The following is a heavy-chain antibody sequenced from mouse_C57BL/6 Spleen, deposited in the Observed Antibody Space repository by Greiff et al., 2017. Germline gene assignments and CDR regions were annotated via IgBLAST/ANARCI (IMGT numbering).Heavy chain of an antibody. J-gene: IGHJ3*01. D-gene: IGHD2-4*01. CDR3: APYDYPAY. CDR2: IYPGDGDT. Sequence: VKLMESGPELVKPGASVKISCKASGYAFSSSWMNWVKQRPGKGLEWIGRIYPGDGDTNYNGKFKGKATLTADKSSSTAYMQLSSLTSEDSAVYFCAPYDYPAYWGQGTLVTVSA. CDR1: GYAFSSSW. V-gene: IGHV1-82*01.